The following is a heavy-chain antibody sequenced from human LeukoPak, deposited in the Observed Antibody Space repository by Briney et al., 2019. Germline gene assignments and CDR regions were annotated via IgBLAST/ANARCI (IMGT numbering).Heavy chain of an antibody. J-gene: IGHJ3*02. CDR1: GFTFSRFW. D-gene: IGHD1-26*01. CDR3: ARGPPVGARRHSAFDI. V-gene: IGHV3-30*03. Sequence: PGGSLRLSCAASGFTFSRFWMSWVRQAPGKGMEWVAVISYDGSNKYYADSVKGRFTISRDNSKNTLYLQMNSLRAEDTALYYCARGPPVGARRHSAFDIWGQGTMVTVSS. CDR2: ISYDGSNK.